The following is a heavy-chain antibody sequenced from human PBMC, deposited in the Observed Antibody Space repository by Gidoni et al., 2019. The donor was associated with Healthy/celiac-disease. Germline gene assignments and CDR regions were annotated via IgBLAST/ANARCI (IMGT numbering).Heavy chain of an antibody. CDR2: IWYDGSNK. CDR3: ARDIPELSAYYFDY. D-gene: IGHD1-26*01. J-gene: IGHJ4*02. CDR1: GFTFSSYG. Sequence: QVQLVESGGGVVQPGRSLRLSCAASGFTFSSYGMHWVRQAPGKGLEWVAVIWYDGSNKYYADSVKGRFTISRDNSKNTLYLQMNSLRAEDTAVYYCARDIPELSAYYFDYWGQGTLVTVSS. V-gene: IGHV3-33*01.